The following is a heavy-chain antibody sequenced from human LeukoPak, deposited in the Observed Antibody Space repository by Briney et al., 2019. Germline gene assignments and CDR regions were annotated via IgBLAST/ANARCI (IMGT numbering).Heavy chain of an antibody. CDR3: ARDFYSSYYYYMDV. CDR2: IYTSGST. CDR1: GGSISSYY. V-gene: IGHV4-4*07. D-gene: IGHD2-21*01. Sequence: SETPSLTCTVSGGSISSYYWSWIRQPAGKGLEWIGRIYTSGSTNYNPSLKSRVTMSVDTSKNQFSLKLSSVTAADTAVYYCARDFYSSYYYYMDVWGKGTTVTVSS. J-gene: IGHJ6*03.